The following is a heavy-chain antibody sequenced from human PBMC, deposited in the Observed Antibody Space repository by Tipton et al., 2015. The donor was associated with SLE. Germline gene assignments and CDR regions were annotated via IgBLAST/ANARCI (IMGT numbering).Heavy chain of an antibody. V-gene: IGHV4-59*08. D-gene: IGHD3-22*01. CDR3: ARDEYRYDTTGYHLLGHFNF. CDR2: VHDTGPT. J-gene: IGHJ4*02. CDR1: GGSTGGSY. Sequence: TLSLTCTVSGGSTGGSYWSWIRQIPGKGLEWIGFVHDTGPTNYNPSLERRLTISVYTSKNQFSLKLSSVTAADTAVYYCARDEYRYDTTGYHLLGHFNFWGQGTLVAVSS.